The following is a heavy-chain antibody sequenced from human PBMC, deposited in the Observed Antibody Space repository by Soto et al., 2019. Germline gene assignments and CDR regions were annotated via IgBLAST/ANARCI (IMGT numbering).Heavy chain of an antibody. CDR3: ARYQLEGRDYNRYGMDV. Sequence: QVQLQESGPGLVKPSQTLSLTCTVSGGSITNADFYWSWIRQSPGKGLEWIGYIYYSGSTSYNPSLKSRVTISVTTSTNKCSLKLRSVTAAGTGVYYCARYQLEGRDYNRYGMDVWGQGTTVTVSS. D-gene: IGHD3-10*01. J-gene: IGHJ6*02. V-gene: IGHV4-30-4*01. CDR1: GGSITNADFY. CDR2: IYYSGST.